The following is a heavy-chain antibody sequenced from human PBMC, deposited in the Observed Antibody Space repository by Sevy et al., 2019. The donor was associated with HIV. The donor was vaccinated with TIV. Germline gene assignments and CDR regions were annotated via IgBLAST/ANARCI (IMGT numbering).Heavy chain of an antibody. J-gene: IGHJ4*02. CDR1: NESITSNNF. D-gene: IGHD3-9*01. CDR2: IYHSGTI. V-gene: IGHV4-38-2*02. CDR3: ARDPYDILTGSGGYFDR. Sequence: SETLSLTCAVSNESITSNNFWGWIRQPPGKGLEWIGSIYHSGTIDYNPSLKSRVTISIDTSKNQFSLRLSSVTAADTAVYYCARDPYDILTGSGGYFDRWGQGTLVTVSS.